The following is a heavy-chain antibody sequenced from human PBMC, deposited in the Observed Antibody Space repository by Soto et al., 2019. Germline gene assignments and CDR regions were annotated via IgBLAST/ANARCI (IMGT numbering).Heavy chain of an antibody. CDR1: GGSISSDNYS. V-gene: IGHV4-30-2*01. D-gene: IGHD3-10*01. Sequence: QLQLQESGSGLVKPSQTLSLTCAVSGGSISSDNYSWSWIRQPPGKGLEWIGYIHHSGSTYYNPSLKSRVTMAVDMSKNEFSVQLTSVTAADTAVYYCARGFRPNFFDSWGQGTLVTVSS. CDR2: IHHSGST. J-gene: IGHJ4*02. CDR3: ARGFRPNFFDS.